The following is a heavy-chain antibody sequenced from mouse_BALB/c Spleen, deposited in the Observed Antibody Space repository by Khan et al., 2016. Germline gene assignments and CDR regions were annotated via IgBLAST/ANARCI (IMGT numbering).Heavy chain of an antibody. J-gene: IGHJ1*01. Sequence: EVQLQESGPGLVKPSQSLSLTCTVTVYSSTSDYAWNWIRQFPGNKLAWMGYIRYSGSPTYHPSRKSRLSLTRDTSKNQFFLQFYSVTTADTATSYNTRSPTATRYCDVWGAGTKAT. D-gene: IGHD1-2*01. V-gene: IGHV3-2*02. CDR1: VYSSTSDYA. CDR3: TRSPTATRYCDV. CDR2: IRYSGSP.